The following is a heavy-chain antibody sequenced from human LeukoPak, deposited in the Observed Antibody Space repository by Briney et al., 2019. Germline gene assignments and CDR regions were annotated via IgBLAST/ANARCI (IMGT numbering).Heavy chain of an antibody. CDR3: ARYCSGGSCYPGTGFDP. J-gene: IGHJ5*02. CDR1: GYSFTSYW. V-gene: IGHV5-51*01. D-gene: IGHD2-15*01. Sequence: GESLKISCKGSGYSFTSYWIGWVRQMPGKGLECMGIIYPGDSDTRYSPSFQGQVTISADKSIGTAYLQWSSLKASDTAMYYCARYCSGGSCYPGTGFDPWGQGTLVTVSP. CDR2: IYPGDSDT.